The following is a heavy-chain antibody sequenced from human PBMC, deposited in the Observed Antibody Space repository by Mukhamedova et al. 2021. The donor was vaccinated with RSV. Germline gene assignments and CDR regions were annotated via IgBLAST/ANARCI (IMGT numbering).Heavy chain of an antibody. CDR3: ARGSGAAAGSGAFDY. J-gene: IGHJ4*02. Sequence: YMGGSNYMSWVRQAPGKGLEWVSLIYSGGSPYYADSVKGRFTISIDNSQNTLYLQMNSLRVEDTAVYYCARGSGAAAGSGAFDYWGQG. D-gene: IGHD6-13*01. V-gene: IGHV3-53*01. CDR1: YMGGSNY. CDR2: IYSGGSP.